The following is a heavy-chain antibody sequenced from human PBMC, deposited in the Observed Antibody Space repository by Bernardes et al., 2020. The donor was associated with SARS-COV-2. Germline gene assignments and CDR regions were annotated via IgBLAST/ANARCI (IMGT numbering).Heavy chain of an antibody. D-gene: IGHD3-3*01. CDR3: ARTLAGSYDPFLD. J-gene: IGHJ4*02. CDR1: GGSITAFT. V-gene: IGHV4-59*08. Sequence: SETLSLTCTVSGGSITAFTWSWIRQSPGRGLEWIAYMFYSGSINYNPSLKSRVTISMDTSQNQISLRLTSVPAADTAMYYCARTLAGSYDPFLDWGQGTLVTVSS. CDR2: MFYSGSI.